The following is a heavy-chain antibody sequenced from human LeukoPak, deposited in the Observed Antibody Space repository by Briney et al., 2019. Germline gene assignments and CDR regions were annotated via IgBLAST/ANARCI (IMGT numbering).Heavy chain of an antibody. CDR3: AASTLGGYPYYYYYIDV. CDR2: IVVGSGNT. D-gene: IGHD3-16*01. Sequence: SVKVSCKASGFTFTSSAMQWVRQARGQRREWIGWIVVGSGNTNYAQKFQERVTITRDMSTSTAYMELSSLRSEDTAVYYCAASTLGGYPYYYYYIDVWGKGTTVTISS. V-gene: IGHV1-58*02. J-gene: IGHJ6*03. CDR1: GFTFTSSA.